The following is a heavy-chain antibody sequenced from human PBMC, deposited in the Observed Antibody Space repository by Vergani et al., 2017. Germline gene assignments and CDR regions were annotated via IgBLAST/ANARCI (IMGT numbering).Heavy chain of an antibody. CDR2: ISGSGGST. V-gene: IGHV3-23*04. J-gene: IGHJ4*02. D-gene: IGHD2-8*01. Sequence: EVQLVESGGGLVQPGGSLRLSCAASGFTVSSNYMSWVRQAPGKGLEWVSAISGSGGSTYYADSVKGRFTISRDNSKNTLYLQMNSLRAEDTAVYYCAKISPNGVCYRDWGQGTLVTVSS. CDR3: AKISPNGVCYRD. CDR1: GFTVSSNY.